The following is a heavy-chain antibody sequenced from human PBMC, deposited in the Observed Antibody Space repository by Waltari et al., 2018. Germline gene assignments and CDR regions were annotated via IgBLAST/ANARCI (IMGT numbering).Heavy chain of an antibody. Sequence: QVQLQESGPGLVKPSETLSLTCTVSGGSISSYYWSWIRQPAGKGLEWIGSIYYSGSTYYNPSLKSRVTISVDTSKNQFSLKLSAVTAADTAVYYCARNRVRAAAGRNWFDPWGQGTLVTVSS. CDR1: GGSISSYY. CDR3: ARNRVRAAAGRNWFDP. J-gene: IGHJ5*02. D-gene: IGHD6-13*01. V-gene: IGHV4-4*07. CDR2: IYYSGST.